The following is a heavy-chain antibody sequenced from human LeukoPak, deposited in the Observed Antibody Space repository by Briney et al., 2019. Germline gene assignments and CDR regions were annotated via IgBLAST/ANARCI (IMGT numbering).Heavy chain of an antibody. CDR2: IYYSGST. Sequence: SETLSLTCTVSGGSISSSSYYWGRSRQPPGKGLEWIGSIYYSGSTYYNPSLKRVFTISVDTSKNQFSLKLSSVTAADTAVYYCARGALLWFGERMEYYFDYWGQGTLLTVSS. CDR3: ARGALLWFGERMEYYFDY. CDR1: GGSISSSSYY. J-gene: IGHJ4*02. D-gene: IGHD3-10*01. V-gene: IGHV4-39*07.